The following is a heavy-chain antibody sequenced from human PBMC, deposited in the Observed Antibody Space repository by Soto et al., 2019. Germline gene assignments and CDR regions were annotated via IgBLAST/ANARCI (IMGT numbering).Heavy chain of an antibody. Sequence: DVDLVESGGALVQPGGSLRLSCAGSGFTFSNFWMHWVRQAPGKGLVWVARINTDGSVTSHADSVKGRFTISRDNAKSTLYLQMNSLKTEDTGVYYCTRDGFLTDSSGYYIVASWDTDWGQGTLVTVSS. D-gene: IGHD3-22*01. CDR1: GFTFSNFW. J-gene: IGHJ4*02. V-gene: IGHV3-74*01. CDR2: INTDGSVT. CDR3: TRDGFLTDSSGYYIVASWDTD.